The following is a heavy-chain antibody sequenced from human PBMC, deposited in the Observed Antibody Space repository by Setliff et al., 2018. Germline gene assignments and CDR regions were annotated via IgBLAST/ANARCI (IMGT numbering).Heavy chain of an antibody. Sequence: SETLSLTCTVSGGSISSGVYYWGWIRQPPGKGLEWIGRIYHGGKTYYNTSLESRLTISVDTSKNQFSLKLRSVTAADTAVYYCARTGTYRYFDSRGQGTLVTVS. CDR1: GGSISSGVYY. V-gene: IGHV4-39*01. J-gene: IGHJ4*02. D-gene: IGHD1-1*01. CDR2: IYHGGKT. CDR3: ARTGTYRYFDS.